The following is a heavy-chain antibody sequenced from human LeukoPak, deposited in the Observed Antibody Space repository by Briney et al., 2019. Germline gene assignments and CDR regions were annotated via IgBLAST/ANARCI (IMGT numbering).Heavy chain of an antibody. Sequence: GGSLRLSCAASGFTFSSYGMHWVRQAPGKGLEWVAVIWYDGSNKYYADSVKGRFTISRDNSKNTLYLQMNSLRAEDTAVYYCAKDHDYGDCLLDYWGQGTLVTVSS. CDR1: GFTFSSYG. D-gene: IGHD4-17*01. V-gene: IGHV3-33*06. CDR2: IWYDGSNK. J-gene: IGHJ4*02. CDR3: AKDHDYGDCLLDY.